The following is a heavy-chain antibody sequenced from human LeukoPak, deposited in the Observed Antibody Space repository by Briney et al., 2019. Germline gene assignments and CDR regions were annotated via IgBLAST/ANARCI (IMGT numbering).Heavy chain of an antibody. CDR2: IKQDGSEK. Sequence: GGSLRLSCAASGFTFSSYWMSWVRQAPGKGLEWVANIKQDGSEKYYVDSVKGRFTISRDNAKNSLYLQMNSLRAEDTAVYYCARDSYYDFWSGYSDLDYWGQGTLVTVSS. J-gene: IGHJ4*02. CDR1: GFTFSSYW. V-gene: IGHV3-7*01. D-gene: IGHD3-3*01. CDR3: ARDSYYDFWSGYSDLDY.